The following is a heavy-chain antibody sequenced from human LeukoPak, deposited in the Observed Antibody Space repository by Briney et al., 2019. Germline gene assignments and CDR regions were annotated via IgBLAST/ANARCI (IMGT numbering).Heavy chain of an antibody. J-gene: IGHJ4*02. D-gene: IGHD3-22*01. CDR3: ARVPGDSSGYFDY. Sequence: SETLSLTCTVSGGSISSGSYYWSWIRQPAGKGLEWIGRIYTSGSTNYNPSLKGRVTISVDTSKSQFSLKLSSVTAADTAVYYCARVPGDSSGYFDYWGQGTLVTVSS. CDR1: GGSISSGSYY. V-gene: IGHV4-61*02. CDR2: IYTSGST.